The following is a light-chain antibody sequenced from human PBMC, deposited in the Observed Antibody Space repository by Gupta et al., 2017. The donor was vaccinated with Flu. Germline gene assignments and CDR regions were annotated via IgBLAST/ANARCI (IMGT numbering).Light chain of an antibody. Sequence: DRATLSCRASQSVSNYLGWYQQKPGQAPKLLIYDASNMATGIPARFSGSGSGTDFTLTISSLEPEDFAVYYCQQRSSRPSNTFGQGTRLEIK. J-gene: IGKJ5*01. CDR1: QSVSNY. V-gene: IGKV3-11*01. CDR3: QQRSSRPSNT. CDR2: DAS.